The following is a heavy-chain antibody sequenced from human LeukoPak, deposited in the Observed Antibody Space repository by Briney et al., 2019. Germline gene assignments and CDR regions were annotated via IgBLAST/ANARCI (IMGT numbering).Heavy chain of an antibody. Sequence: SETLSLTCTVSGGSISSYYWSWIRQPPGKGLEWIGYIYYSGSTNYNPSLKSRVTISVDTSKNQFSLKLSSVTAADTAVYYCAREKQQPTLYYYYYMDVWGKGTTVTVSS. J-gene: IGHJ6*03. CDR3: AREKQQPTLYYYYYMDV. CDR2: IYYSGST. CDR1: GGSISSYY. V-gene: IGHV4-59*12. D-gene: IGHD6-13*01.